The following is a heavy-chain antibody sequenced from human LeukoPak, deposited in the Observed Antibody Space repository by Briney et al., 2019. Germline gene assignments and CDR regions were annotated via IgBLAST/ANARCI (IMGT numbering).Heavy chain of an antibody. Sequence: PGGSLRLSCVASGLTFSKYAMTWVRQAPGKGLEWVSAITSGGGSTFYADSVKGRFSISRDNSKNTVYLQMTGLRAEDTAVYYCVEGGAARFDYWGQGTLVAVSS. CDR3: VEGGAARFDY. CDR1: GLTFSKYA. V-gene: IGHV3-23*01. CDR2: ITSGGGST. D-gene: IGHD5-18*01. J-gene: IGHJ4*02.